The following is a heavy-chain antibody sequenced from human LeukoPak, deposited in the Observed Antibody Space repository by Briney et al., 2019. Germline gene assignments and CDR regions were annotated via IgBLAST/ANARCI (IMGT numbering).Heavy chain of an antibody. V-gene: IGHV4-38-2*02. CDR3: ARGRQQPPYYYYYYYMDV. Sequence: SETLSLTCTVFGYSISSGYYWGWIRQPPGKGLEWIGEINHSGSTNYNPSLKSRVTISVDTSKNQFSLKLSSVTAADTAVYYCARGRQQPPYYYYYYYMDVWGKGTTVTVSS. J-gene: IGHJ6*03. D-gene: IGHD6-13*01. CDR2: INHSGST. CDR1: GYSISSGYY.